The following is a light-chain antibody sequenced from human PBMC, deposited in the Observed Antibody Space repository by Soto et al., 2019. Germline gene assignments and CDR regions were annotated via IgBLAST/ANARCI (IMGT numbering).Light chain of an antibody. CDR2: GAS. Sequence: EIVLTQSPDTLSLSPGERATLSCRASQSFSGIYLGWYQQKPGQAPRLLIFGASSRAAGTPDRFSASGSGTDFSLTINRLEPEDFAVYYCHQYNNWPPAFGGGTKVEIK. CDR1: QSFSGIY. J-gene: IGKJ4*01. V-gene: IGKV3-20*01. CDR3: HQYNNWPPA.